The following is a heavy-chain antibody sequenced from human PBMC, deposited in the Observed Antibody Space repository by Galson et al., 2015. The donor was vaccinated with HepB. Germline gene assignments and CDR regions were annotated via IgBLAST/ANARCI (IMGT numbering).Heavy chain of an antibody. Sequence: SLRLSCAASGFTFSDFGMSWVRQAPGKGLEWVSSISSRGSSGIRTYYANSVKGRFTISRENLKSTLFLQMDDLRVEDTAIYYCAKGVPHDIVAVDCWGQGTLVTVS. CDR3: AKGVPHDIVAVDC. CDR2: ISSRGSSGIRT. J-gene: IGHJ4*02. V-gene: IGHV3-23*01. D-gene: IGHD2-15*01. CDR1: GFTFSDFG.